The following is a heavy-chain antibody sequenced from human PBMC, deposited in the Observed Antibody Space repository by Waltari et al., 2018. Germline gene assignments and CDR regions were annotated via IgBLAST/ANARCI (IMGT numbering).Heavy chain of an antibody. D-gene: IGHD6-19*01. CDR3: ARRVAAGYFDY. J-gene: IGHJ4*02. Sequence: QVQLQESGPGLVKPSETLSLTCTVSGGSISSYYWSWIRQPPGKGLEWIGYIYYSGSTHYNPSLKSRVTISVDTSKNQFSLKLSSVTAADTAVYYCARRVAAGYFDYWGQGTLVTVSS. CDR1: GGSISSYY. V-gene: IGHV4-59*01. CDR2: IYYSGST.